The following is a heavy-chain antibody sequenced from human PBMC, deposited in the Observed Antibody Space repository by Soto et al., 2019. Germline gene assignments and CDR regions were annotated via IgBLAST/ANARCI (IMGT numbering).Heavy chain of an antibody. D-gene: IGHD3-16*01. CDR1: GGSISNYY. CDR2: IYYSGST. CDR3: ARSWFGHQVHWFDS. J-gene: IGHJ5*01. Sequence: SETLSLTYTVSGGSISNYYGSWIRQPPGKGLEWIGYIYYSGSTNCNPSLKSRLTINADTSKNQFSLHLNSVTLEDTAVYYCARSWFGHQVHWFDSWGQGTLVTVSS. V-gene: IGHV4-59*12.